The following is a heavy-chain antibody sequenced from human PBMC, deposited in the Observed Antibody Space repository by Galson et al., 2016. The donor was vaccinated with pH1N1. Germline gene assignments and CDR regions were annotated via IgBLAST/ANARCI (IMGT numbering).Heavy chain of an antibody. CDR1: GYMFSGYH. V-gene: IGHV1-2*06. CDR3: ARESHKYCSTTTCYSNNCLDS. D-gene: IGHD2-2*01. J-gene: IGHJ5*01. CDR2: INPNNGDS. Sequence: SVKVSCKASGYMFSGYHIHWVRQAPGQGLEWMGRINPNNGDSKSAQKFQGRVTMTRDPSINTAYMDLRRLTSDDAAVYYCARESHKYCSTTTCYSNNCLDSWGQGTQVTVFS.